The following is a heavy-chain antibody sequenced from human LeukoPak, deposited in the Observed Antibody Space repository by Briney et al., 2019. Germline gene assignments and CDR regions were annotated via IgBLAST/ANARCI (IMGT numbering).Heavy chain of an antibody. J-gene: IGHJ6*04. V-gene: IGHV3-48*03. Sequence: PGGSLRLSCAASGFTFSSYEMNWVRQAPGKGLEWVSYISSSGSTIYYADSVKGRFTISRDNAKNSLYLQMNSLKTEDTAVYYCTTDDYYGSGDVWGKGTTVTISS. CDR1: GFTFSSYE. D-gene: IGHD3-10*01. CDR2: ISSSGSTI. CDR3: TTDDYYGSGDV.